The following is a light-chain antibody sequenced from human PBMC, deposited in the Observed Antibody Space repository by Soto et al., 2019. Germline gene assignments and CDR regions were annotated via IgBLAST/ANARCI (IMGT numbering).Light chain of an antibody. Sequence: LTQPPSASETPGQTVSISCSGSNSNIASNTVNWYQHLPGTAPKLLIYYNNQRPSGVPDRFSGSKSGTSASLAISGLQSEDEIDYYCAAWDDTLKRYVFGTGTKVTVL. CDR1: NSNIASNT. J-gene: IGLJ1*01. CDR2: YNN. CDR3: AAWDDTLKRYV. V-gene: IGLV1-44*01.